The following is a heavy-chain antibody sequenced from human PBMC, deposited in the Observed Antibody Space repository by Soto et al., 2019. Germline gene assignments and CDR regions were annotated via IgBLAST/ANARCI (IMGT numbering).Heavy chain of an antibody. Sequence: EVQLLESGGGLVQPGGSLRLCCVVSGFTISSSPMGWVRRVPGKGLEWVSGIKGGDDSKHYAESVRGRFTNTRDNSKNTLLLQMNSLRAEDTARYYCAKDSHWGIIAPTPSRWGQGTLVTVSS. V-gene: IGHV3-23*01. CDR3: AKDSHWGIIAPTPSR. CDR2: IKGGDDSK. CDR1: GFTISSSP. J-gene: IGHJ4*02. D-gene: IGHD3-16*01.